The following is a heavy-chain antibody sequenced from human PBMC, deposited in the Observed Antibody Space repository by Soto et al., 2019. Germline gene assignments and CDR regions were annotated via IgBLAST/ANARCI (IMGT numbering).Heavy chain of an antibody. D-gene: IGHD3-22*01. J-gene: IGHJ4*02. V-gene: IGHV1-3*01. CDR1: GYTFTSYA. CDR2: INAGNGNT. Sequence: QVQLVQSGAEVKKPGASVKVSCKASGYTFTSYAMHWVRQAPGQRLEWMGWINAGNGNTKYSQKFQGRVTSTRDTSAISDNMEQSSMRTEDTAVYYCGSRLGPETYYYYSSGYFPLDYWGQGTLVTVSS. CDR3: GSRLGPETYYYYSSGYFPLDY.